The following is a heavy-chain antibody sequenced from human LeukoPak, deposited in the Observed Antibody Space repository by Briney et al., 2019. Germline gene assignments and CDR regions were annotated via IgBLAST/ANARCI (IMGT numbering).Heavy chain of an antibody. CDR2: ISTSGSDI. D-gene: IGHD5-18*01. J-gene: IGHJ4*02. V-gene: IGHV3-11*04. CDR1: GLSVSSNY. CDR3: ARDYTYAAEY. Sequence: GGSLRLSCVAPGLSVSSNYMSWVRQAPGKGLEWVSYISTSGSDIYYADSVKGRFTMSRDNAKNSLYLQMNSLRAEDTAVYYCARDYTYAAEYWGQGTLVTVSS.